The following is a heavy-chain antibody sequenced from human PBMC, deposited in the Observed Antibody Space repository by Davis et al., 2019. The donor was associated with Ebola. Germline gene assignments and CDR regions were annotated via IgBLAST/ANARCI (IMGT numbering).Heavy chain of an antibody. CDR2: VNKDGTEK. Sequence: PGGSLRLSCAASGFTFSSYGMHWVRQAPGKGLEWVASVNKDGTEKYYVDSVKGRFTISRDDAKNTVYLQMSSLRAEDTAIYYCTSTLYVTPGDFWGHGALV. CDR3: TSTLYVTPGDF. V-gene: IGHV3-7*01. D-gene: IGHD2/OR15-2a*01. CDR1: GFTFSSYG. J-gene: IGHJ5*01.